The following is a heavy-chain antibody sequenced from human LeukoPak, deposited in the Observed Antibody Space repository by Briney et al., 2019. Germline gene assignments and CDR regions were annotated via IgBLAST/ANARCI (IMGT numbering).Heavy chain of an antibody. CDR2: IGTAGDT. D-gene: IGHD3-10*01. CDR3: ARGGITTVRGVIDGSNYGMDV. V-gene: IGHV3-13*01. J-gene: IGHJ6*02. CDR1: GFTFDDYA. Sequence: GGSLRLSCAACGFTFDDYAMHWVRHATGKGLEWVSAIGTAGDTYYPGSVKGRFTISRENAKNSLYLQMNSLRAGDTAVYYCARGGITTVRGVIDGSNYGMDVWGQGTTVTVSS.